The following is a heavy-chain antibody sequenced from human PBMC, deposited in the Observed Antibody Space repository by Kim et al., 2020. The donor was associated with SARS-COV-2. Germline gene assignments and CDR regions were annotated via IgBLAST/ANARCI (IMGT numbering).Heavy chain of an antibody. CDR3: ARLPPGAFGYSYGSPYYFDY. V-gene: IGHV4-59*13. D-gene: IGHD5-18*01. Sequence: SETLSLTCTVSGGSISSYYWSWIRQPPGKGLEWIGYIYYSGSTNYNPSLKSRVTISVDTSKNQFSLKLSSVTAAGTAVYYCARLPPGAFGYSYGSPYYFDYWGQGTLVTVSS. J-gene: IGHJ4*02. CDR2: IYYSGST. CDR1: GGSISSYY.